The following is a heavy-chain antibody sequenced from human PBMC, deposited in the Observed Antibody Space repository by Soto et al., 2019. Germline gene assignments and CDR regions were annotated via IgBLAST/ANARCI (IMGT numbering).Heavy chain of an antibody. Sequence: GASVKVSCKVSGYTLTELSMHWVRQAPGKGLEWMGGFDPEGGETIYAQKIQGRVTMTEDTSTDTAYMELSSLRSEDTAVYYCAGPGSGAFDIWGQGTMVTVSS. D-gene: IGHD3-10*01. J-gene: IGHJ3*02. V-gene: IGHV1-24*01. CDR2: FDPEGGET. CDR3: AGPGSGAFDI. CDR1: GYTLTELS.